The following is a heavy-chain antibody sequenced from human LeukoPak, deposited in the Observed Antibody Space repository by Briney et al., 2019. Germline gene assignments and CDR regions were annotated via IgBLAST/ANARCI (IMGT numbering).Heavy chain of an antibody. Sequence: GGFLRLSCAASGFPFSSSVMTWVRQAPGKGLEWVSVITGSGAVTYYAGSVKGRFTISRDNSKNTLYLQMNSLKAEDTAVYYCAKINSGSYTDYWGQGTLVTVSS. CDR3: AKINSGSYTDY. CDR2: ITGSGAVT. D-gene: IGHD1-26*01. CDR1: GFPFSSSV. J-gene: IGHJ4*02. V-gene: IGHV3-23*01.